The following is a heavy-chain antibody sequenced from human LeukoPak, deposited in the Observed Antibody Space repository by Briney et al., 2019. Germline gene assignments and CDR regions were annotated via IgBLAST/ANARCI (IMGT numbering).Heavy chain of an antibody. CDR2: IYHSGTT. CDR1: DYSLTNGYY. Sequence: TSETLSLTCTVSDYSLTNGYYWGWIRQPPGKGLEWIGSIYHSGTTYYNPSLKSRVTISVDTSKNQFSLKLSSVTAADTAVYYCARDPGFMVRGSRRGYDDYYYMDVWGKGTTVTISS. J-gene: IGHJ6*03. CDR3: ARDPGFMVRGSRRGYDDYYYMDV. V-gene: IGHV4-38-2*02. D-gene: IGHD3-10*01.